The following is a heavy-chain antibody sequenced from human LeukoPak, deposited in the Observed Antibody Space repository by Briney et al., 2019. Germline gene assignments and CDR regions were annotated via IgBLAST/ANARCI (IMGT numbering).Heavy chain of an antibody. J-gene: IGHJ3*02. D-gene: IGHD1-26*01. CDR2: ISGSGGST. Sequence: GGSLRLSCAASGFTFSSYPMSWVRQAPGKGLEWVSAISGSGGSTYYADSVKGRFTISRDNSKNTLYLQMNSLRAEDTAVYYCAKDGGSYQGVFAFDIWGQGTMVTVSS. CDR1: GFTFSSYP. CDR3: AKDGGSYQGVFAFDI. V-gene: IGHV3-23*01.